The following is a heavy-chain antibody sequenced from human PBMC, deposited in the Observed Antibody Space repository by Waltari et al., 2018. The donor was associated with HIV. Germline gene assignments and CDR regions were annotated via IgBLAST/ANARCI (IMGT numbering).Heavy chain of an antibody. J-gene: IGHJ5*02. CDR3: AREPLYSGSTSAWFDP. CDR1: GFTFSSYW. D-gene: IGHD1-26*01. CDR2: FKTDWSRT. V-gene: IGHV3-74*01. Sequence: EVQLVESGGGLVQPGGSLRLSCAASGFTFSSYWMHWVRQAPGKGLVWVSRFKTDWSRTNDADSVKGRFTISRDNAKNTLYLQMNSLRAEDTAVYYCAREPLYSGSTSAWFDPWGQGTLVTVSS.